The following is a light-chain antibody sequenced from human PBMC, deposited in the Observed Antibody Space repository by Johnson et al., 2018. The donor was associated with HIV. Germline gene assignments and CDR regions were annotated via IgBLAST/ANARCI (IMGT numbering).Light chain of an antibody. V-gene: IGLV1-51*02. J-gene: IGLJ1*01. CDR1: SSNIGYNY. CDR2: ENN. CDR3: GTWDSSLSAGGV. Sequence: QSVLTQPPSVSAAPGQKVTISCSGSSSNIGYNYVSWYQQLPGTAPKLLIYENNKRPSGIPDRFSGSKSGTSATLGITGLQTGDAADYYCGTWDSSLSAGGVFGTGTKVTVL.